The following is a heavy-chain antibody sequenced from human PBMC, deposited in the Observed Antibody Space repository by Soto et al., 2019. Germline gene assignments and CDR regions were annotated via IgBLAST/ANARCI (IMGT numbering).Heavy chain of an antibody. Sequence: PGGSLRLSCAASGFTFSSNAMSWVRQAPGKGLEWVSTIRGSGDNTYYADSVMGRFAISRDNSKNMLYLEMSSLRAEDAAVYYCAKDPRSNSYYYMDVWGAGTTVTVSS. CDR2: IRGSGDNT. D-gene: IGHD6-6*01. J-gene: IGHJ6*03. CDR3: AKDPRSNSYYYMDV. V-gene: IGHV3-23*01. CDR1: GFTFSSNA.